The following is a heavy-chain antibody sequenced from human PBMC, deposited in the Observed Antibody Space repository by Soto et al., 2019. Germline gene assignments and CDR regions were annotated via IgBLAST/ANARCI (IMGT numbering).Heavy chain of an antibody. CDR2: INPYNANT. D-gene: IGHD1-26*01. J-gene: IGHJ4*02. V-gene: IGHV1-18*01. CDR3: ARDRKWELLRDY. CDR1: GYTFTSYG. Sequence: ASVKVSCKASGYTFTSYGISWVRQAPGQGLEWMGWINPYNANTNYAQKLQGRVTMTTDTSTSTAYMELRSLRSDDTAVYYCARDRKWELLRDYWGQGTLVTVSS.